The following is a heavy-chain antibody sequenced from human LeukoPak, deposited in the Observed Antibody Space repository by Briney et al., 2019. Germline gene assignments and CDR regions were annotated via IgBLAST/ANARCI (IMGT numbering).Heavy chain of an antibody. J-gene: IGHJ4*02. CDR2: LSGSGGST. CDR3: AKDPHTGYSFAY. CDR1: GFTFSSYA. Sequence: GGSLRLSCVFSGFTFSSYAMGWVRQAPGKGLEWVSSLSGSGGSTYYADSVKGRFTISRDNSKNTLYLQMNSLRVEDTAVYYCAKDPHTGYSFAYWGQGTLVTVSS. D-gene: IGHD5-18*01. V-gene: IGHV3-23*01.